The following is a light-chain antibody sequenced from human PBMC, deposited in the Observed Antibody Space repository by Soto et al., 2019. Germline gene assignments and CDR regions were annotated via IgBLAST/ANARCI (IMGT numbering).Light chain of an antibody. CDR1: QSLLHITGETF. Sequence: DVVMTQTPLSLSVAPGQPASISCKSSQSLLHITGETFLFWYLQKPGQSPQLLIYEVSTRVSGVPDRFSGSGSRTDVTLEISRVETDDVGIYYCMQSTQLPPTVGQGTRL. J-gene: IGKJ5*01. CDR2: EVS. V-gene: IGKV2D-29*02. CDR3: MQSTQLPPT.